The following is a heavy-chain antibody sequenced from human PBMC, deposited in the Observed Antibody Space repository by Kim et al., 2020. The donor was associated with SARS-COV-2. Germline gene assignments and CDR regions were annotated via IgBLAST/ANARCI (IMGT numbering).Heavy chain of an antibody. CDR2: NYYSRNT. CDR3: ARGRITILGVVTEFDY. Sequence: SETLSLTCTVSGGSISSGGYYWSRIRQHPGKGLEGIGYNYYSRNTYSNPSLKSCITISVYTSKNQFSLKPSSVTAADTAEYYCARGRITILGVVTEFDY. CDR1: GGSISSGGYY. J-gene: IGHJ4*01. D-gene: IGHD3-3*01. V-gene: IGHV4-31*03.